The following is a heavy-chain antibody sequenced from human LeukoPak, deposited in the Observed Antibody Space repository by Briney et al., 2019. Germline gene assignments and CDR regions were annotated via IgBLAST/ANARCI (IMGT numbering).Heavy chain of an antibody. CDR1: GFTFSSYS. CDR2: ISSSSSTI. CDR3: ARAPSGGSYLAYFDY. Sequence: GGPLRLSCAAPGFTFSSYSMNWVRQAPGKGLEWVSYISSSSSTIYYADSVKGRFTISRDNAKNSLYLQMNSLRDEDTAVYYCARAPSGGSYLAYFDYWGQGTLVTVSS. J-gene: IGHJ4*02. V-gene: IGHV3-48*02. D-gene: IGHD1-26*01.